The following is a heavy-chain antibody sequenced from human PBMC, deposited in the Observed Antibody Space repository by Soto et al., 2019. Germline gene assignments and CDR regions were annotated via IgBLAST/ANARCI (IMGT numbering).Heavy chain of an antibody. V-gene: IGHV3-33*01. J-gene: IGHJ4*02. CDR2: IWYDGSNK. CDR1: GFTFSSYG. Sequence: GGSLRLSWAASGFTFSSYGMHWVRQAPGKGLEWVAVIWYDGSNKYYADSVKGRFTISRDNSKNTLYLQMNSLRAEDTAVYYCARDLMVRGVIPQHLFDYWGQGTLVTVSS. D-gene: IGHD3-10*01. CDR3: ARDLMVRGVIPQHLFDY.